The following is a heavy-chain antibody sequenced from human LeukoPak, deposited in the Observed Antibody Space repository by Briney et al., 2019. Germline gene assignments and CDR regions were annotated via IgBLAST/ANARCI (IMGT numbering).Heavy chain of an antibody. CDR2: ISYDGSNK. CDR1: GFIFSSST. D-gene: IGHD3-10*01. J-gene: IGHJ4*02. Sequence: GGSLRLSCAASGFIFSSSTMNWVRQAPGKGLEWVAVISYDGSNKYYADSVKGRFTISRDNSKNTLYLQMNSLRAEDTAVYYCWAARSGSPWRGPFDYWGQGTLVTVSS. V-gene: IGHV3-30*04. CDR3: WAARSGSPWRGPFDY.